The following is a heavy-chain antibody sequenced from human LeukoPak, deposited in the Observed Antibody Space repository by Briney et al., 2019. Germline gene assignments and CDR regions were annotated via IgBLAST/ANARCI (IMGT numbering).Heavy chain of an antibody. Sequence: PGGSLRLSCAASGFTFSSYEMNWVRQAPGKGLEWVSYISSSGSTIYYADSVKGRCTISRDNAKNSLYLQMNSVRAEDTAVYYCARGRYYYDSSGYYYFNYWGQGTLVTVSS. CDR1: GFTFSSYE. CDR3: ARGRYYYDSSGYYYFNY. CDR2: ISSSGSTI. J-gene: IGHJ4*02. D-gene: IGHD3-22*01. V-gene: IGHV3-48*03.